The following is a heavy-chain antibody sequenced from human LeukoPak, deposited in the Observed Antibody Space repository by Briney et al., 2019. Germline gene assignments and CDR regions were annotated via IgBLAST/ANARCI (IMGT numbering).Heavy chain of an antibody. J-gene: IGHJ5*02. Sequence: GGSLRLSCAASGFTFSSYWMSWVRQAPGKGLEWVANIKQDGSEKYYVDSVKGRFTISRDNAKNSLYLQMKSLRAEDTAVYYCARDESSSGYCSGGSCYSITPGWFDPWGQGTLVTVSS. D-gene: IGHD2-15*01. CDR1: GFTFSSYW. CDR2: IKQDGSEK. CDR3: ARDESSSGYCSGGSCYSITPGWFDP. V-gene: IGHV3-7*01.